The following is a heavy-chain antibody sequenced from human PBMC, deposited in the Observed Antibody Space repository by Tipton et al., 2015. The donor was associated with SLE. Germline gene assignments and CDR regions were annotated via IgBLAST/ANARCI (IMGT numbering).Heavy chain of an antibody. V-gene: IGHV3-43D*04. CDR3: AKDRAIRQQLPNYFDY. J-gene: IGHJ4*02. CDR1: GFTFDDYA. D-gene: IGHD6-13*01. CDR2: ISWDGGST. Sequence: SLRLSCAASGFTFDDYAMHWVRQAPGKGLEWVSLISWDGGSTYYADSVKGRFTISRDNSKNSLYLQMNSLRAEDTALYYCAKDRAIRQQLPNYFDYWGQGTLVTVSS.